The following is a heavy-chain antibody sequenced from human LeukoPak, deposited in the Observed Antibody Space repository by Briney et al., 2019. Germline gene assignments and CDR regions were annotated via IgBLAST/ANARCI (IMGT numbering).Heavy chain of an antibody. CDR2: INTNTGNP. Sequence: ASVKVSCKASGYTFTSYAMNWVRQAPGQGLEWMGWINTNTGNPTYAQGFTGRFVFSLDTSVSTAYLQISSLKAEDTAVYYCARGDCTGGSCYLYYYYYMDVWGKGTTVTVSS. CDR1: GYTFTSYA. CDR3: ARGDCTGGSCYLYYYYYMDV. J-gene: IGHJ6*03. V-gene: IGHV7-4-1*02. D-gene: IGHD2-15*01.